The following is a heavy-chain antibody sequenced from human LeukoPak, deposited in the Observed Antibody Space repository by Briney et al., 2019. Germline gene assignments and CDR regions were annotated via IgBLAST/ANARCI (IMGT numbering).Heavy chain of an antibody. CDR3: AKKNYDYVWGSYHPDNDAFDI. D-gene: IGHD3-16*02. V-gene: IGHV3-33*06. CDR2: IWYDGSNK. CDR1: GFTFSSYG. Sequence: GGSLRLSCAASGFTFSSYGMHWVRQAPGKGLEWVAVIWYDGSNKYYADSVKGRFTISRDNSKNTPYLQMNSLRAEDTAVYYCAKKNYDYVWGSYHPDNDAFDIWGQGTMVTVSS. J-gene: IGHJ3*02.